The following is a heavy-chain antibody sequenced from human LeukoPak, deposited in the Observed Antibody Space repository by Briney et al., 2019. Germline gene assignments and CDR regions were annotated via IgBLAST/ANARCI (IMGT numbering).Heavy chain of an antibody. V-gene: IGHV4-39*07. Sequence: PLETLSLTCTVSGGSISSYYWGWIRQPPGKGLEWIGSIYYSGSTYYNPSLRSRVTISVDTSKNQFSLKLSSVTAADTAVYYCARGAYVGYAYAFDIWGQRTMVTVSS. J-gene: IGHJ3*02. CDR2: IYYSGST. D-gene: IGHD5-12*01. CDR3: ARGAYVGYAYAFDI. CDR1: GGSISSYY.